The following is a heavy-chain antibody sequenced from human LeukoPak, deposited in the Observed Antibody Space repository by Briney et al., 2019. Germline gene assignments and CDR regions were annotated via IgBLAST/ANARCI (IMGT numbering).Heavy chain of an antibody. J-gene: IGHJ4*02. V-gene: IGHV4-39*01. CDR1: GASISSNEHF. CDR3: ARNGRGRNYGSNAYLPDY. Sequence: SETLSLTCSVSGASISSNEHFWAWVRQSPGKGLDWIGGIFYVGSTYYDPSLKSRVTISVDKSKNQFSLEVTSVTAADTAVYYCARNGRGRNYGSNAYLPDYWGQGTLVTASS. CDR2: IFYVGST. D-gene: IGHD3-22*01.